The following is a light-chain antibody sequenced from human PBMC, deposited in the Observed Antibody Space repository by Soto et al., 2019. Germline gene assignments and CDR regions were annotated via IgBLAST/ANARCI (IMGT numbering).Light chain of an antibody. V-gene: IGLV1-40*01. CDR3: QSYDSSLSGRYV. CDR1: SSNTGAGYD. Sequence: QSVLTQPPSVSGAPGQRVTISCTGSSSNTGAGYDVHWYQQLPGTAPKLLIYGNSNRPSGVPDRFSGSKSGTSASLAITGLQAEDEADYYCQSYDSSLSGRYVFGTGTKVTVL. J-gene: IGLJ1*01. CDR2: GNS.